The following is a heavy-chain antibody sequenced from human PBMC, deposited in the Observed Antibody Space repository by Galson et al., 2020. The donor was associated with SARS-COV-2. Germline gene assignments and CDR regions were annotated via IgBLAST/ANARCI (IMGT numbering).Heavy chain of an antibody. CDR1: GFTFDNYD. Sequence: GGSLRLSCVTSGFTFDNYDMDWVRQAPGKGLEWVSLIGAGGDTYYADSVEGRFTISRDNLRNTRSLEMNSLRVDDTALYYCAKEAGTGWATDYFQHWGKGTLVTVSS. CDR2: LIGAGGDT. V-gene: IGHV3-23*01. D-gene: IGHD6-19*01. J-gene: IGHJ1*01. CDR3: AKEAGTGWATDYFQH.